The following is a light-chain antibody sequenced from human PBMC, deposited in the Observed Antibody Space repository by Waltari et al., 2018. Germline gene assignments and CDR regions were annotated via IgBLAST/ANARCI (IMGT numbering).Light chain of an antibody. J-gene: IGKJ3*01. CDR3: QQRGKT. CDR2: DAS. CDR1: ESVSRY. Sequence: EIVLTQSLATLSLSPGERATLSCRASESVSRYLAWYQQKPGQVPRLLISDASKRATGIPDRFSGSGSGRDFTLVISSLEPEDFAVYYCQQRGKTFGPGTKVDI. V-gene: IGKV3-11*02.